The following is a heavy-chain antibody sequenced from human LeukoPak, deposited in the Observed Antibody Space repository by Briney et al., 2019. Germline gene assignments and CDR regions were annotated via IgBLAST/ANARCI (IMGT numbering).Heavy chain of an antibody. V-gene: IGHV3-30*04. Sequence: GRSPRLSCAASGFTFSSYVMHWVRQAPGKGLEWVAIISYDGSNEYHADSVKGRFTISRDNSKNTLYLQMNSLGAEDTAVYYCAKGDTTWELPHDYWGQGTLVTVSS. CDR1: GFTFSSYV. D-gene: IGHD1-26*01. CDR3: AKGDTTWELPHDY. CDR2: ISYDGSNE. J-gene: IGHJ4*02.